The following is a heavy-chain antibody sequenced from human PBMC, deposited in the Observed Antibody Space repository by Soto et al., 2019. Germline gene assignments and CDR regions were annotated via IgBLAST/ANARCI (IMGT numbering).Heavy chain of an antibody. CDR3: ARFSCPFSDILTGYSIPAPDY. CDR1: GFTFSDYY. Sequence: GGSLRLSCAASGFTFSDYYMSWIRQAPGKGLEWVSYISSSSSYTNYADSVKGRFTISRDNAKNSLYLQMNSLRAEDTAVYYCARFSCPFSDILTGYSIPAPDYWGQGTLVTVSS. CDR2: ISSSSSYT. D-gene: IGHD3-9*01. V-gene: IGHV3-11*03. J-gene: IGHJ4*02.